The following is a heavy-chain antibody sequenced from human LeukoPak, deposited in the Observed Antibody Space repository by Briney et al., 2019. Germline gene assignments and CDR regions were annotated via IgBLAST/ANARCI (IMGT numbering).Heavy chain of an antibody. CDR2: INHSGST. D-gene: IGHD3-3*01. V-gene: IGHV4-34*01. CDR1: GGSFSGYY. Sequence: KPSETLSLTCAVYGGSFSGYYWSWIRQPPGKGLEWIGEINHSGSTNYNPSLKSRVTISVDTSKNQFSLKLSSVTAVDTAVYYCARREDDFWSGYFDYWGQGTLVTVSS. CDR3: ARREDDFWSGYFDY. J-gene: IGHJ4*02.